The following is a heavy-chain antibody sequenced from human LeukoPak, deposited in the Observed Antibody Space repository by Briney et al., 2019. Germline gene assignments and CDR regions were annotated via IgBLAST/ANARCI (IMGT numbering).Heavy chain of an antibody. Sequence: SGTLSLTCAVSGGSISSSSYYWGWIRQPPGKGLEWIGTIYYSGSPYYNPSLKSRVTISVDMSKNQFSLKLSSVTATDTAVYYCAREGSGYFDAFDIWGQGTMVTVSS. D-gene: IGHD3-22*01. CDR1: GGSISSSSYY. V-gene: IGHV4-39*01. J-gene: IGHJ3*02. CDR3: AREGSGYFDAFDI. CDR2: IYYSGSP.